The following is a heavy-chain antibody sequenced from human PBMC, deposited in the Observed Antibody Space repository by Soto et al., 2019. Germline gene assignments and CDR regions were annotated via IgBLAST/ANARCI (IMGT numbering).Heavy chain of an antibody. Sequence: QLQLQESGPGLVKPSETLSLTCTVSGGSISNSDYYWGWIRQSPGKGLEWIGSIYYSGTNFYDPSLRSRLSVSVDTSKNQFSLRLNSVTAADTAVYYCARQARGTTWSDFDYWSQGTLVTVSS. J-gene: IGHJ4*02. CDR1: GGSISNSDYY. V-gene: IGHV4-39*01. CDR2: IYYSGTN. CDR3: ARQARGTTWSDFDY. D-gene: IGHD1-7*01.